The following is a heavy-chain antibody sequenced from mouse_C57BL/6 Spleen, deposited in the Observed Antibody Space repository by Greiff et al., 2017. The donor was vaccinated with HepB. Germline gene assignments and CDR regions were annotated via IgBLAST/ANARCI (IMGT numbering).Heavy chain of an antibody. Sequence: VQLQQSGAELVRPGASVTLSCKASGYTFTDYEMHWVKQTPVHGLEWIGAIDPETGGTAYNQKFKGKAILTADKSSSTAYRELRSRTAEDSAVYDGTNRGYYGSSYRNFDVWGTGTTVTVYS. CDR2: IDPETGGT. J-gene: IGHJ1*03. CDR1: GYTFTDYE. V-gene: IGHV1-15*01. D-gene: IGHD1-1*01. CDR3: TNRGYYGSSYRNFDV.